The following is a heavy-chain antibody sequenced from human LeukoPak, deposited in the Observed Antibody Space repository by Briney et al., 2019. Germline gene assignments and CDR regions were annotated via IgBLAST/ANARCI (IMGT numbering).Heavy chain of an antibody. CDR1: GFTFSSYD. V-gene: IGHV3-13*01. Sequence: GGSLRLSCAASGFTFSSYDMHWVRQATGKGLEWVSGIGTAGDTYYPVSVKGRFTISRENAKNSLYVQMNSLRAEDTAVYYCARSAPRGSGSYYYYMDAWGKGTTVTVSS. CDR3: ARSAPRGSGSYYYYMDA. CDR2: IGTAGDT. D-gene: IGHD3-10*01. J-gene: IGHJ6*03.